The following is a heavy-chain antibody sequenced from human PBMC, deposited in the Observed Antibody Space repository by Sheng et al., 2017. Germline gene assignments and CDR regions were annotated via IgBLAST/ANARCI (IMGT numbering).Heavy chain of an antibody. J-gene: IGHJ6*03. D-gene: IGHD2-15*01. CDR1: GFTVSSNY. CDR3: AREMGDLYCSGGSCYSGHYYYYYMDV. V-gene: IGHV3-53*04. CDR2: IYSGGST. Sequence: EVQLVESGGGLVQPGGSLRLSCAASGFTVSSNYMSWVRQAPGKGLEWVSVIYSGGSTYYADSVKGRFTISRHNSKNTLYLQMNSLRAEDTAVYYCAREMGDLYCSGGSCYSGHYYYYYMDVWGKGTTVTVSS.